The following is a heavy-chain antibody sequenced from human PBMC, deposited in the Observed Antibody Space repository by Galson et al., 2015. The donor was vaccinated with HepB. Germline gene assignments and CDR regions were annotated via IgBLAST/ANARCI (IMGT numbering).Heavy chain of an antibody. V-gene: IGHV3-30*18. D-gene: IGHD1-7*01. J-gene: IGHJ4*02. Sequence: SLRLSCAASGFTFSSYGMHWVRQAPGKGLEWVALVSHDGSYKSSAESVKGRFTSFRDNSKVTLYLQMNSLRPEDTAVYYCAKDPAGRFVVNYRGYYFDDWGQGTLVTVSS. CDR1: GFTFSSYG. CDR2: VSHDGSYK. CDR3: AKDPAGRFVVNYRGYYFDD.